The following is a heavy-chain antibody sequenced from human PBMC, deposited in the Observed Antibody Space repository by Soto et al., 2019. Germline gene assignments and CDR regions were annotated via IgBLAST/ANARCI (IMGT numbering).Heavy chain of an antibody. D-gene: IGHD1-20*01. V-gene: IGHV3-15*01. CDR3: TTYQVTGSEWYYFDF. Sequence: GGSLRLSCAASGFTFSNAWMSWVRQAPGKGLEWVGRIKSKTDGGTTDYAATVKGRFTISRDDSKNTLYLQMNSLKTEDTAVYYCTTYQVTGSEWYYFDFWGQGTLVTVSS. CDR2: IKSKTDGGTT. CDR1: GFTFSNAW. J-gene: IGHJ4*02.